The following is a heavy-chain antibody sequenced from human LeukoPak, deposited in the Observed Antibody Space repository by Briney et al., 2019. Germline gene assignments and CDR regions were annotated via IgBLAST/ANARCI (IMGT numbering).Heavy chain of an antibody. CDR3: ARDSSGWPRYFQH. CDR1: GGSINGYY. Sequence: SETLSFTCTVSGGSINGYYWSWIRQPAGKGLEWIGRIYTSGSTNYNPSLKSRVTMSVDTSKNQFSLKLSSVTAADTAVYYCARDSSGWPRYFQHWGQGTLVTVSS. D-gene: IGHD6-19*01. CDR2: IYTSGST. J-gene: IGHJ1*01. V-gene: IGHV4-4*07.